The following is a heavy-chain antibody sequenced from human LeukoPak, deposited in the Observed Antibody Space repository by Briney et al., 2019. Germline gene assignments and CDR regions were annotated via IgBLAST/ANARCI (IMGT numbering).Heavy chain of an antibody. Sequence: GGSLRLSCAASGFTFSSYWMSWVRQAPGKGLEWVANIKQDGSEKYYVDSVKGRFTISRDNAKNSLYLQMNSLRAEDTAVYYCARDRLGDSVVPAAMPWYYYGMDVWGKGTTVTVFS. V-gene: IGHV3-7*03. D-gene: IGHD2-2*01. CDR3: ARDRLGDSVVPAAMPWYYYGMDV. CDR2: IKQDGSEK. CDR1: GFTFSSYW. J-gene: IGHJ6*04.